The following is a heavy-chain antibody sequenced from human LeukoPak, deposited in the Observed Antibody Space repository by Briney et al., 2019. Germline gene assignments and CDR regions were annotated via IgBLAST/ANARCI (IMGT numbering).Heavy chain of an antibody. D-gene: IGHD5-18*01. CDR1: GGSISSYY. CDR2: IYYSGST. CDR3: AISTAMVRIDY. V-gene: IGHV4-59*01. Sequence: SETLSLTCTVSGGSISSYYWSWIRQPPGKGLEWIGYIYYSGSTNYNPSLKSRVTISVDTSKNQFSLKLSSVTAADTAVYYCAISTAMVRIDYWGQGTLVTVSS. J-gene: IGHJ4*02.